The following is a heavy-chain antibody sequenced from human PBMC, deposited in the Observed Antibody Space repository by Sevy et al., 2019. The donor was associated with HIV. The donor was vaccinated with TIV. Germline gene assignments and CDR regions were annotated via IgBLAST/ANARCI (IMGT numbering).Heavy chain of an antibody. CDR3: TRVDYYDTSASQY. D-gene: IGHD3-22*01. V-gene: IGHV3-21*06. CDR2: ISSASGYR. CDR1: GFTFRDYS. Sequence: GGSLRLSCAASGFTFRDYSMNWVRQAPGQGLEWVSSISSASGYRKYGDSVKGRFHISGDNAKNLLYLDLNSLRVEDTAVYYCTRVDYYDTSASQYWGQGTLVTVSS. J-gene: IGHJ4*02.